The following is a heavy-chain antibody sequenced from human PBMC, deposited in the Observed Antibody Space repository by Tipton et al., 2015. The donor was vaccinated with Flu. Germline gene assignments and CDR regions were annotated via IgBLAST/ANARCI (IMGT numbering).Heavy chain of an antibody. CDR3: ARSSSAYDYVWGGSYYFDF. V-gene: IGHV4-34*01. J-gene: IGHJ4*02. CDR1: GGSFSGYY. CDR2: INHSGST. Sequence: LRLSCAVYGGSFSGYYWSWIRQPPGKGLEWIGEINHSGSTYYSPSLKSRVTISADTSNNQFTLKLISVTAADTAVYYCARSSSAYDYVWGGSYYFDFWGQGTLVTVSS. D-gene: IGHD3-16*01.